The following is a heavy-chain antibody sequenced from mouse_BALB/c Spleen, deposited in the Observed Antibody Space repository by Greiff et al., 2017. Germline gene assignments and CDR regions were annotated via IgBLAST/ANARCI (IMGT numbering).Heavy chain of an antibody. CDR1: GFTFSSFG. CDR2: ISSGSSTI. Sequence: EVHLVESGGGLVQPGGSRKLSCAASGFTFSSFGMHWVRQAPEKGLEWVAYISSGSSTIYYADTVKGRFTISRDNPKNTLFLQMTSLRSEDTAMYYCAREAYYYAMDYWGKGTSVTVSS. J-gene: IGHJ4*01. CDR3: AREAYYYAMDY. V-gene: IGHV5-17*02.